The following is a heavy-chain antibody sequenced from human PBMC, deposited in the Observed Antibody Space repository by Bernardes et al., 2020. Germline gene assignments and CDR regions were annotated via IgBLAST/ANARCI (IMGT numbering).Heavy chain of an antibody. CDR3: ARVGYSSSLSPIDC. V-gene: IGHV4-59*01. CDR1: GGSISSYY. J-gene: IGHJ4*02. Sequence: ETLSLTCTVSGGSISSYYWSWIRQPPGKGLEWIGYIYYSGSTNYNPSLKSRVTISVDTSKNQFSLKLSSVTAADTAVYYCARVGYSSSLSPIDCWGQGTLVTVSS. D-gene: IGHD6-13*01. CDR2: IYYSGST.